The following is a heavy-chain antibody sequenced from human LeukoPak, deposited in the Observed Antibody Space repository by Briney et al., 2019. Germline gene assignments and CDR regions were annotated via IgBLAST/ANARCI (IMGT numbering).Heavy chain of an antibody. Sequence: SETLSLTCAVYGGSFSGYYWSWIRQPPGKGLEWIGEINHSGSTNYNPSLKSRVTISVDTSKNQLPLKLSSVTAADTAVYYCARAREMATIFDYWGQGTLVTVSS. V-gene: IGHV4-34*01. D-gene: IGHD5-24*01. CDR3: ARAREMATIFDY. CDR2: INHSGST. CDR1: GGSFSGYY. J-gene: IGHJ4*02.